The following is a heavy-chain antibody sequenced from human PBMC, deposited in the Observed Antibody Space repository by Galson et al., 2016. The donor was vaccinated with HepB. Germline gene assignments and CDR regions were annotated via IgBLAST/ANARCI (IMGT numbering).Heavy chain of an antibody. Sequence: SLRLSCAASGFTFSCCGMHWVRQAPGKGLEWVAVIWPDATNEKYGDAVKGLFTIYRDNSKNTLYLQMNSLRVEDTAVYYCAKEGNNGGQFYMDVWGEGTTDTVSS. V-gene: IGHV3-33*06. CDR3: AKEGNNGGQFYMDV. D-gene: IGHD1/OR15-1a*01. CDR1: GFTFSCCG. CDR2: IWPDATNE. J-gene: IGHJ6*02.